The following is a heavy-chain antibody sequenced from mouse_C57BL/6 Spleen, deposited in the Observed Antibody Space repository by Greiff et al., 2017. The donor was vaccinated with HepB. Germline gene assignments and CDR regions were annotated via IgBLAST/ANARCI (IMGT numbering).Heavy chain of an antibody. CDR1: GYTFTDYY. D-gene: IGHD1-1*01. V-gene: IGHV1-26*01. CDR3: AREATTVVAFDY. CDR2: INPNNGGT. Sequence: VQLQQSGPELVKPGASVKISCKASGYTFTDYYMNWVKQSHGKSLEWIGDINPNNGGTSYNQKFKGKATLTVDKSSSTAYMELRSLTSEDSAVYYCAREATTVVAFDYWGQGTTLTVSS. J-gene: IGHJ2*01.